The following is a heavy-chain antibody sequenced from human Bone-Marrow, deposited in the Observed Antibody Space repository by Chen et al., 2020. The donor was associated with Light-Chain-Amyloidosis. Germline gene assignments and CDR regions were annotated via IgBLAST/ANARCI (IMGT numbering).Heavy chain of an antibody. Sequence: EAQLAESGGGLVQPGGSLRLSCAASGFTFSNHWMSWVRQAPGKGLEWVANIEQDGSEKYFVDSVRGRFIISRDNTKTSLYLQMTSLRAEDTAVYYCARWEYNSGWYWLDYWGQGTLVTVSS. J-gene: IGHJ4*02. CDR2: IEQDGSEK. CDR3: ARWEYNSGWYWLDY. V-gene: IGHV3-7*01. D-gene: IGHD6-19*01. CDR1: GFTFSNHW.